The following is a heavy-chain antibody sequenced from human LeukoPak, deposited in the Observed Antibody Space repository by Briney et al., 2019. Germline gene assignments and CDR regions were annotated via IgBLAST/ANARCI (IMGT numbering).Heavy chain of an antibody. D-gene: IGHD4-23*01. V-gene: IGHV3-74*03. CDR2: INGDGSST. J-gene: IGHJ4*02. CDR1: GXTXXSYX. Sequence: GXTXXSYXXHWVRHAPGKGLVXVSRINGDGSSTTYADSVKGRFTISRDNAKNTLYLQMNSLRAEDTAVYYCAKGGTTVVDYWGQGTLVTVSS. CDR3: AKGGTTVVDY.